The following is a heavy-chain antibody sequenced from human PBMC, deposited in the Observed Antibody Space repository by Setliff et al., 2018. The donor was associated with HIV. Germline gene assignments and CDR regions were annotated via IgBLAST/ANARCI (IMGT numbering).Heavy chain of an antibody. CDR2: MDSDGSTT. CDR3: VRDPTLDILTGPYFDY. D-gene: IGHD3-9*01. Sequence: GGSLRLSCAASGFSFSSYWMHWVRQAPGKGLVWVSRMDSDGSTTTYADSVKGRFTISRDNAKNTLYLQMNSLRAEDTAVYYCVRDPTLDILTGPYFDYWGQGTLVTVSS. V-gene: IGHV3-74*01. J-gene: IGHJ4*02. CDR1: GFSFSSYW.